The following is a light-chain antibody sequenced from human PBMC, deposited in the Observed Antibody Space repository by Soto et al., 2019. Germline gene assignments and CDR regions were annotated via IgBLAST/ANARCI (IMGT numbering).Light chain of an antibody. CDR3: QDNETYPGT. Sequence: DIQMTQSPSTLSASVGDRVTITCRASQTVSTWLAWYQQKPGKAPKLLMYRVSTLQSGVPSRFSGSGCGTKFPPPISPLQQDFFANYYYQDNETYPGTFDKGKRVDIK. CDR1: QTVSTW. CDR2: RVS. J-gene: IGKJ1*01. V-gene: IGKV1-5*03.